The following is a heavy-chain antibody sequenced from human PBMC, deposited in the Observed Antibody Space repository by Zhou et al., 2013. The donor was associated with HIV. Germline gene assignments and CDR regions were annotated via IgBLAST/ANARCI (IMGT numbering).Heavy chain of an antibody. V-gene: IGHV1-69*05. CDR1: GGTFSSYD. Sequence: QVQLVQSGSEVKKPGSSVKVSCKASGGTFSSYDISWVRQVPGQGLEWMGGITAIFRRANFAQKFQGRVTITTDESTRTAYMDLSSLTSEDTAIYYCSIKGTENRGWFDPWGQGTLVTVSS. D-gene: IGHD1-7*01. J-gene: IGHJ5*02. CDR2: ITAIFRRA. CDR3: SIKGTENRGWFDP.